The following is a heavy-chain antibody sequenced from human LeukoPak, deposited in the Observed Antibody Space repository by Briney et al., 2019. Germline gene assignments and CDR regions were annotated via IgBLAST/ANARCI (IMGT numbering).Heavy chain of an antibody. Sequence: SVKVSCKASGGTFSSYAISWVRQAPGQGLEWMGGIIPIFGTANYAQKFQGRVTITADKSTSTAYMELSSLRSEDTAVYYCARDEWSAAAGTSYDWFDPWGQGTLVTVSS. CDR1: GGTFSSYA. D-gene: IGHD6-13*01. CDR3: ARDEWSAAAGTSYDWFDP. V-gene: IGHV1-69*06. J-gene: IGHJ5*02. CDR2: IIPIFGTA.